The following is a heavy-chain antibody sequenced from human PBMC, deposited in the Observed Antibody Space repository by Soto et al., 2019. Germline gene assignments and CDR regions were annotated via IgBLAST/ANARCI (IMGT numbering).Heavy chain of an antibody. CDR2: ISGSGGST. V-gene: IGHV3-23*01. CDR1: GFIFSNYA. Sequence: GGSLRLSCAASGFIFSNYALSWVRQAPGKGLEWVSAISGSGGSTYYADSVKGRFTISRDNSNNTLYLQMNSLRAEDTAVYYCAKDFYSTSYYYMDVWGKGTTVTVSS. D-gene: IGHD2-2*01. J-gene: IGHJ6*03. CDR3: AKDFYSTSYYYMDV.